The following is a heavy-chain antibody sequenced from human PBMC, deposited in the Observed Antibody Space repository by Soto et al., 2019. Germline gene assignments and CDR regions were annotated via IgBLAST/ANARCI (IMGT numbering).Heavy chain of an antibody. J-gene: IGHJ4*02. V-gene: IGHV3-21*01. CDR2: INGRGNYI. CDR3: VREDGKVGTNSAFDY. Sequence: GGSLRLSCASSGFNFSTYTMNWVRQAPGKGLEWVSSINGRGNYIYYAESVKGRFTISRDNAKNSLYLQMDRLRAEDTALYYCVREDGKVGTNSAFDYWGLGALVTVAS. D-gene: IGHD1-26*01. CDR1: GFNFSTYT.